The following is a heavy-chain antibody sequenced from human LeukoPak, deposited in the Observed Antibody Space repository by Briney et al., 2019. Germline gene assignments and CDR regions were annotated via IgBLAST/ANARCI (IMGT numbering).Heavy chain of an antibody. Sequence: PGRSLRLSCAASGFTFSSYGMHWVRQAPGKGLEWVAVISYDGSNKYYADSVKGRFTISRDNSKNTLYLQMNSLRAEDTAVYYCAKSSPYYYDSSGYYRLARTLFDYWGQGTLVTVSS. CDR3: AKSSPYYYDSSGYYRLARTLFDY. CDR2: ISYDGSNK. J-gene: IGHJ4*02. D-gene: IGHD3-22*01. V-gene: IGHV3-30*18. CDR1: GFTFSSYG.